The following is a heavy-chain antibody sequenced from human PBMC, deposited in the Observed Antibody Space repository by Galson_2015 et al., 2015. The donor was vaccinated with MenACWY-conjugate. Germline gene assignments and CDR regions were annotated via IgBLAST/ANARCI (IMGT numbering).Heavy chain of an antibody. CDR2: IYYSGST. CDR3: SPLDSFDP. Sequence: SETLSLTCTVSGGSISSSSYYWGWIRQPPGKGLEWIGSIYYSGSTYYNPSLKSRVTISVDKSKNQFSLKLSSVTAADTAVYYCSPLDSFDPWGQGTMVTVSS. CDR1: GGSISSSSYY. V-gene: IGHV4-39*03. D-gene: IGHD2-15*01. J-gene: IGHJ3*01.